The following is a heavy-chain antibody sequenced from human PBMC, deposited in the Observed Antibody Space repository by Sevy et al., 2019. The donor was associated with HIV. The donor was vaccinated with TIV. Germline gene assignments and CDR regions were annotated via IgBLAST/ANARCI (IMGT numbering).Heavy chain of an antibody. V-gene: IGHV3-15*01. D-gene: IGHD4-17*01. Sequence: GGSLRLSCAASGFTFSDAWMSWVRQAPGKGLEWVGRIQSKTDGGTTDYAAPVKGRFTISREDSKNTLYLQMNSLKTEDTAVYYCTTEALDGDYGDYYYYGMDVWGQGTTVTVSS. CDR3: TTEALDGDYGDYYYYGMDV. CDR1: GFTFSDAW. J-gene: IGHJ6*02. CDR2: IQSKTDGGTT.